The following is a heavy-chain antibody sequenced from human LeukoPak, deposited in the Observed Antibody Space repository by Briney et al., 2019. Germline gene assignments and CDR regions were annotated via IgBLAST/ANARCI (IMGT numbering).Heavy chain of an antibody. Sequence: PSETLSLSCAVPAYSISSDYDWGWIRQPPGKGLEWIGTIYHSGTTYYNPSLKSRVTISVDTSKNQFSLKLSSVTAADTAVYYCARESASSETNWTDRWGQGTLVTVSS. CDR2: IYHSGTT. D-gene: IGHD3-3*01. J-gene: IGHJ5*02. CDR3: ARESASSETNWTDR. CDR1: AYSISSDYD. V-gene: IGHV4-38-2*02.